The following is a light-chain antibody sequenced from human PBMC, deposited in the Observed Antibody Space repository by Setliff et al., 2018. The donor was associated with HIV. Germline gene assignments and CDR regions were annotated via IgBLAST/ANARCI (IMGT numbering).Light chain of an antibody. CDR1: SSDVGSYNY. Sequence: ALTQPASVSGSPGQSITISCTGTSSDVGSYNYVSWYQQHPGKAPNLMISEVSNRPSGVSNRFSGSKSDNTASLTISGLQAEDEADYFCSSFTSTTTLVFGTGTKVTVL. CDR3: SSFTSTTTLV. J-gene: IGLJ1*01. CDR2: EVS. V-gene: IGLV2-14*01.